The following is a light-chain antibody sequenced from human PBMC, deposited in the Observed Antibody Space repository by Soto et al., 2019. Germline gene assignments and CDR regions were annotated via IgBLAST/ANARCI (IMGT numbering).Light chain of an antibody. CDR2: GAS. J-gene: IGKJ5*01. V-gene: IGKV3-15*01. CDR1: QSVSSS. CDR3: QQYKNWPL. Sequence: ENVLTQSPGTLSLSPGERATLSCRARQSVSSSLAWYQQKPGQAPRLLLYGASTRATGIPVRFSGSGFGTEFTLTISSLQSEDFAVYYCQQYKNWPLFGQGTRLKIK.